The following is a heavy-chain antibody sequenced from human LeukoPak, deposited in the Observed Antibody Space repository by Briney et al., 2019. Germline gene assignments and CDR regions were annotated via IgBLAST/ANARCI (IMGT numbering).Heavy chain of an antibody. CDR1: GGTFSSYA. V-gene: IGHV1-69*04. CDR2: IIPTLGIA. Sequence: SVKVSCKASGGTFSSYAISWVRQAPGQGLEWMGRIIPTLGIANYAQKFQGRVTITADKSTSTAYMELSSLRSEDTAVYYCARDVADYYDSSGYYFDYWGQGTLVTVSS. D-gene: IGHD3-22*01. J-gene: IGHJ4*02. CDR3: ARDVADYYDSSGYYFDY.